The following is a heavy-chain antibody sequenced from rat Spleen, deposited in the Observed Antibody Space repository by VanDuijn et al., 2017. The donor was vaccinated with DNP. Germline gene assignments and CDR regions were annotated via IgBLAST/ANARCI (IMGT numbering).Heavy chain of an antibody. J-gene: IGHJ2*01. CDR1: GFNFNDYW. CDR2: INEDSGTI. Sequence: EVKLVESGGGLVQPGRSLKLSCAASGFNFNDYWMGWVRQAPGKGLEWIGEINEDSGTINYTPSLKDKFTISRDNAQNTLYLQMSKLGSEDSAIYYCSREALRASDYWGQGVLVTVSS. V-gene: IGHV4-2*01. CDR3: SREALRASDY. D-gene: IGHD4-1*01.